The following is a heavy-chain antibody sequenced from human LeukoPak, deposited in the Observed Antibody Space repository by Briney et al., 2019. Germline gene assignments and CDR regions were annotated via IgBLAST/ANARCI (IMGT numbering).Heavy chain of an antibody. CDR1: GYTFASYG. D-gene: IGHD3-3*01. J-gene: IGHJ5*02. CDR2: ISAYNGNT. CDR3: ARATGNITIFAVFIEENWLDP. V-gene: IGHV1-18*01. Sequence: GASVKVSCKASGYTFASYGLNWVRQAPGQGLEWMGWISAYNGNTNYAQRLQGRVTMTTDTSTSTAYMELRSLRSDDTAVYYCARATGNITIFAVFIEENWLDPWGQGTLVTVSS.